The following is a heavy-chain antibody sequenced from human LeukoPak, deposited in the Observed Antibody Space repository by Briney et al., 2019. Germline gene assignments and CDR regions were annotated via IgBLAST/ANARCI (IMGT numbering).Heavy chain of an antibody. D-gene: IGHD3-9*01. CDR2: INHSGSA. CDR1: GGSFSDYY. CDR3: ARGLRGYDILTGYSFQDAFDI. J-gene: IGHJ3*02. Sequence: SETLSLTCAVYGGSFSDYYWIWIRQPPGKGLEWIGEINHSGSANHNPSLKSRVTLSVDTSKNQFSLRLSSVTAADTAVYYCARGLRGYDILTGYSFQDAFDIWGQGTMVTVSS. V-gene: IGHV4-34*01.